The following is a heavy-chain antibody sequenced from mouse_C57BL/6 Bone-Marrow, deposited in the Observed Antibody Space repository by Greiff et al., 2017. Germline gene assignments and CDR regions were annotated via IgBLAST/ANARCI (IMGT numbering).Heavy chain of an antibody. CDR1: GFTFSDYG. CDR2: ISNLAYSI. J-gene: IGHJ4*01. Sequence: EVQLMESGGGLVQPGGSLKLSCAASGFTFSDYGMAWVRQAPRKGPEWVAFISNLAYSIYYADTVTGRFTISKENAKNTLYLEMSSLRSEDTAMYYCARQGVTTVYYYAIDYWGQGTSVTVSS. D-gene: IGHD1-1*01. V-gene: IGHV5-15*01. CDR3: ARQGVTTVYYYAIDY.